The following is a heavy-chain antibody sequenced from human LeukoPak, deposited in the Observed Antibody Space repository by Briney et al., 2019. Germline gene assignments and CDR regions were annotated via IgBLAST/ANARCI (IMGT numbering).Heavy chain of an antibody. V-gene: IGHV4-59*01. D-gene: IGHD2-8*01. CDR1: RFTFSNAW. CDR3: TSGGMVSGDY. CDR2: IYYSGST. J-gene: IGHJ4*01. Sequence: KPGGSLRLSCAASRFTFSNAWMSWVRQAPGKGLEWIGYIYYSGSTNYNPSLKSRVTISRDTSKNQFSLKLRSVTAADTAVYYCTSGGMVSGDYWGHGTLVTVSS.